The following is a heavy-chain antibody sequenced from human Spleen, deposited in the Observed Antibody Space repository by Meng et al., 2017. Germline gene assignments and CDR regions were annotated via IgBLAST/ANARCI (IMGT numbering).Heavy chain of an antibody. CDR1: GYTFTGYY. D-gene: IGHD6-19*01. CDR3: AREAYRSGWSHFDP. Sequence: QVELVQSGGEGKKPGASVKVSCKAAGYTFTGYYMHWVRQAPGQGLEWMGWINPNSGGTNYAQKFQGRVTMTRDTSISTAYMELSSLRPDDTAVYYCAREAYRSGWSHFDPWGQGTLVTVSS. CDR2: INPNSGGT. V-gene: IGHV1-2*02. J-gene: IGHJ5*02.